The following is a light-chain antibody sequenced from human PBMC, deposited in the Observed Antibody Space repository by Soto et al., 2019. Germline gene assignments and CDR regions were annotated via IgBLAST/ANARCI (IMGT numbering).Light chain of an antibody. CDR2: AAS. J-gene: IGKJ1*01. V-gene: IGKV3-15*01. CDR1: QSIRNN. CDR3: QQYNNWQT. Sequence: QFPTTLSLSLWERASLSCRASQSIRNNLAWYHQRPGQAPRLLIYAASARATGIPARFSGSGSGTEFTLTISGLQSEDFGLYYCQQYNNWQTFGQGTKV.